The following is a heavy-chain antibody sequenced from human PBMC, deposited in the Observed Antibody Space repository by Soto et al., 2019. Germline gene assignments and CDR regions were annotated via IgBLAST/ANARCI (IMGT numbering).Heavy chain of an antibody. V-gene: IGHV1-69*11. CDR3: ARRISLDYYYGMDV. J-gene: IGHJ6*02. Sequence: QVQLVQSWAEVKKPGSSVKVSCKASGGTFSSYAISWVRQAPGQGLEWMGGIIPILGTANYAQKFQGRVTMTADESTIKAYMELIRLRSEDTAVYYCARRISLDYYYGMDVWGQGTTVTVSS. CDR1: GGTFSSYA. CDR2: IIPILGTA.